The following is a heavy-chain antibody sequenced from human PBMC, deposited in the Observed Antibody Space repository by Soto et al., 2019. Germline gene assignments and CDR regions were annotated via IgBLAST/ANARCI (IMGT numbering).Heavy chain of an antibody. J-gene: IGHJ3*01. D-gene: IGHD3-16*01. V-gene: IGHV1-46*03. CDR3: ARSDMGGDGALDV. CDR2: INPSGGGP. Sequence: QVQLMQSGAEVKQPGASVKVSCKASGYTFTNYYMHWVRQVPGQGLEWMGIINPSGGGPAHAQNFRGRLTTTSNTSTTTIDMELNSLRLEDTAVYFYARSDMGGDGALDVWGQGTMVTVSS. CDR1: GYTFTNYY.